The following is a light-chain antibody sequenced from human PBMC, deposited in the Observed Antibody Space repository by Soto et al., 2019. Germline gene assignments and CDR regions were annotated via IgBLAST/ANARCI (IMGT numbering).Light chain of an antibody. CDR1: QDVRSD. V-gene: IGKV1-17*01. CDR2: AAS. CDR3: LQHDSFPYT. J-gene: IGKJ2*01. Sequence: DIQMTQSPSSLSASVGHTVTITCRASQDVRSDLGWYQHKPGKAPKRLIYAASRLQGGVPSRFSGTGSVTEFTLTIGSLQPEDSATYYCLQHDSFPYTFGQGTRLEI.